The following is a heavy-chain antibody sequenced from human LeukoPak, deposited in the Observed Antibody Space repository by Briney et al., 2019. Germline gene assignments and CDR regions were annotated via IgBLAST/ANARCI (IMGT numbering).Heavy chain of an antibody. CDR3: VRRDTGWNYFDY. Sequence: SETLSLTCAVSDGSINSHYWGWIRQPPGKGLQWIGDIYYTGKNNYNPSLKSRVTISLDTSKDHLSLNLTSVLAADTAIYYCVRRDTGWNYFDYWGQGILVTVSS. V-gene: IGHV4-59*08. D-gene: IGHD6-19*01. J-gene: IGHJ4*02. CDR2: IYYTGKN. CDR1: DGSINSHY.